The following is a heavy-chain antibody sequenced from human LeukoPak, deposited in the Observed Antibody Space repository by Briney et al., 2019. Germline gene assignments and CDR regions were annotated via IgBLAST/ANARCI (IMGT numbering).Heavy chain of an antibody. J-gene: IGHJ6*03. CDR1: GGSFSGYY. D-gene: IGHD6-19*01. V-gene: IGHV4-34*01. CDR3: ARVVAVAGKYYYYYYYMDV. CDR2: INHSGST. Sequence: SETLSLTCAVHGGSFSGYYWSWIRQPPGKGLEWIGEINHSGSTNYNPSLKSRVTISVDTSKNQFSLKLSSVTAADTAVYYCARVVAVAGKYYYYYYYMDVWGKGTTVTISS.